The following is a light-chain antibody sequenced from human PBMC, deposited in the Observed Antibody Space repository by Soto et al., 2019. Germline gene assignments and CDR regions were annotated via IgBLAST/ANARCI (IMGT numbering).Light chain of an antibody. V-gene: IGKV3-15*01. CDR2: AAT. CDR3: QQYNNWPPLT. Sequence: EIVMTQSPATLSVSPGERATLSCRASQSVSSNLAWYQQKPGQAPRLLIYAATTRAPGIPARFSGSGSGTEFTLTISRLQSEDFAVYYCQQYNNWPPLTFGGGTKVEIK. J-gene: IGKJ4*01. CDR1: QSVSSN.